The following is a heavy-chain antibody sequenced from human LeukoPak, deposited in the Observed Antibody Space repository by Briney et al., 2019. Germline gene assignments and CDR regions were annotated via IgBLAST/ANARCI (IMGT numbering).Heavy chain of an antibody. CDR3: AKDRAGRTYFDS. Sequence: GGSLRLSCAASGFTFSNYDIHWVRQAPGKGLEWVAFIRYDGANKYYTDSVKGRFTISRDNSKSTLYLQMNSLRTEDTAVYYCAKDRAGRTYFDSWGQGTLVIVSS. CDR2: IRYDGANK. J-gene: IGHJ4*02. D-gene: IGHD3/OR15-3a*01. V-gene: IGHV3-30*02. CDR1: GFTFSNYD.